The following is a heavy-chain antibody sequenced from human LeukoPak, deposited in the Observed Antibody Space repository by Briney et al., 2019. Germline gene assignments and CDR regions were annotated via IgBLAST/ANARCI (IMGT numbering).Heavy chain of an antibody. Sequence: ASVKVSCKASGYTFTGYYMHWVRQAPGQGLEWMGWINPNSGGTNYAQKFQGRVTMTRDTSISTAYMELSRLRSDDTAVYYCAREGGRRIAAAGIFDYWGQGTLVTVSS. J-gene: IGHJ4*02. V-gene: IGHV1-2*02. CDR2: INPNSGGT. CDR1: GYTFTGYY. D-gene: IGHD6-13*01. CDR3: AREGGRRIAAAGIFDY.